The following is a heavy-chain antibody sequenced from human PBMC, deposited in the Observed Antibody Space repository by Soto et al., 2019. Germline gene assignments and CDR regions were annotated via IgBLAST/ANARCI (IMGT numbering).Heavy chain of an antibody. J-gene: IGHJ4*02. V-gene: IGHV3-15*01. CDR1: GFTFSNAG. Sequence: GGSLRLSCAASGFTFSNAGMSWVRQAPGKGLEWVGRIKSKTDGGTTDYAAPVKGRFTISRDDSKNTLYLQMNSLKTEDTAVYYCTTGLTGYWFDYWGQGTLVTVSS. CDR3: TTGLTGYWFDY. CDR2: IKSKTDGGTT. D-gene: IGHD3-9*01.